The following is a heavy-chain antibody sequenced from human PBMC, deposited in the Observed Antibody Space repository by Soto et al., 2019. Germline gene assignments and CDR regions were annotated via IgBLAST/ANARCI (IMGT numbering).Heavy chain of an antibody. CDR2: INAGNRNT. V-gene: IGHV1-3*01. D-gene: IGHD1-7*01. CDR3: VRGNYSLDP. CDR1: GYIFTSYV. J-gene: IGHJ5*02. Sequence: QVQLVQSGAEVQKSGASVTVSCKASGYIFTSYVIHWVRQAPGQRLEWMGWINAGNRNTKDSQNVQGRVTTTSDTSASTAYMALSSPRSEDTAVYYCVRGNYSLDPWGPGTLVTVSS.